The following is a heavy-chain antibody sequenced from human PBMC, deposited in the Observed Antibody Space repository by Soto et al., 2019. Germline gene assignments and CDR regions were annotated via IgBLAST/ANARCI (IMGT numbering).Heavy chain of an antibody. CDR2: IYHSGST. Sequence: PSETLSLTCAVSGGSISSGGYSWSWIRQPPGKGLEWIGYIYHSGSTYYNPSLKSRVTISVDTSKNQFSLKLSSVTAADTAVYYCAADKYYYGSGSVPTFDYWGQGTLVTVSS. D-gene: IGHD3-10*01. CDR1: GGSISSGGYS. J-gene: IGHJ4*02. V-gene: IGHV4-30-2*05. CDR3: AADKYYYGSGSVPTFDY.